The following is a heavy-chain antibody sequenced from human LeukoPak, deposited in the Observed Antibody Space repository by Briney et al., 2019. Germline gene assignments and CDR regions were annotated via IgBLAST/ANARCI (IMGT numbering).Heavy chain of an antibody. V-gene: IGHV4-59*12. Sequence: SETLSLTCTVSGGSISSYYWSWIRQPPGKGLEWIGYIYYSGSTNYNPSLKSRVTISVDTPKNLFSLNLSSVTAADTAVYYCAREQSASSRYYFDYWGQGTLVSVSS. CDR2: IYYSGST. CDR3: AREQSASSRYYFDY. D-gene: IGHD6-19*01. J-gene: IGHJ4*02. CDR1: GGSISSYY.